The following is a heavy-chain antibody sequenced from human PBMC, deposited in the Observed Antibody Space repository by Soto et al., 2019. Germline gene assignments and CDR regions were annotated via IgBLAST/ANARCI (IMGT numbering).Heavy chain of an antibody. D-gene: IGHD6-13*01. CDR1: GGSIDRDNYY. J-gene: IGHJ3*02. Sequence: NPSATSTLPGGSIDRDNYYSGCVCQAPGKGLEWIGSMYYSGTTYFNPALKSRATISVDMSKNQFSLKLSSLTAADTALHFCTIVRPTSNWYSFDIWGQGILVT. V-gene: IGHV4-39*05. CDR3: TIVRPTSNWYSFDI. CDR2: MYYSGTT.